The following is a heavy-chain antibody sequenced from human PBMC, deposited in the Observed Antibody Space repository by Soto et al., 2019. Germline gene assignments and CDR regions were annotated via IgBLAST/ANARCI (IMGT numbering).Heavy chain of an antibody. J-gene: IGHJ4*02. CDR1: GGSISSGGYY. Sequence: QVQLQESGPGLVKPSQTLSLTCTVSGGSISSGGYYWSWIRQHPGKGLEWIGYIYYSGSTYYNPSLKSRVTISVDTSKTKFSPKLRSVTAADTAVYYCASIVSSAHGEFSDWGQGTLVTVSS. CDR3: ASIVSSAHGEFSD. D-gene: IGHD3-10*01. CDR2: IYYSGST. V-gene: IGHV4-31*03.